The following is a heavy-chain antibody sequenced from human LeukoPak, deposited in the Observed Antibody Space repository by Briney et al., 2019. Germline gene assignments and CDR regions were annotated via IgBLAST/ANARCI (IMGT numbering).Heavy chain of an antibody. D-gene: IGHD1-1*01. Sequence: GGSLRFSCAASGFTFSSYEMNRVRQAPGKGLEWVSYISSSGSTIYYADSVKGRFTISRDNAKNSLYLQMNSLRAEDTAVYYCARGGGNDNYFDYWGQGTLVTVSS. J-gene: IGHJ4*02. CDR1: GFTFSSYE. CDR2: ISSSGSTI. V-gene: IGHV3-48*03. CDR3: ARGGGNDNYFDY.